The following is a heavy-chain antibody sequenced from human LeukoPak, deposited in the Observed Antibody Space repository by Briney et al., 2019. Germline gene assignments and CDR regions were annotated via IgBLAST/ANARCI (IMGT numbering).Heavy chain of an antibody. CDR2: IRQDESER. V-gene: IGHV3-7*01. Sequence: GGSLRLSCEASGFSFSSYWMTWVRQPPGKGPEWVANIRQDESERYSADSVKGRFTISRDNAKKSVYLHMSSLRAEDTALYYCARLSAYYYGSYFYYYMDVWGKGTTVTISS. CDR1: GFSFSSYW. J-gene: IGHJ6*03. CDR3: ARLSAYYYGSYFYYYMDV. D-gene: IGHD3-10*01.